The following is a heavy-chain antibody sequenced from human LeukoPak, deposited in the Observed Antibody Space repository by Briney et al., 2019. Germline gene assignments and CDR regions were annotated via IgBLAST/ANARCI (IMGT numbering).Heavy chain of an antibody. V-gene: IGHV3-74*01. CDR3: AREYPPRYYYDSSGYLDY. CDR1: GLTFSSFW. CDR2: INSDGSTT. D-gene: IGHD3-22*01. J-gene: IGHJ4*02. Sequence: GGSLRLSCAASGLTFSSFWMHWVRRAPGKGLEWVSRINSDGSTTTYADSVKGRLTISRDNAKNTLYLQMNSLRAEDTAVYYCAREYPPRYYYDSSGYLDYWGQGTLVTVSS.